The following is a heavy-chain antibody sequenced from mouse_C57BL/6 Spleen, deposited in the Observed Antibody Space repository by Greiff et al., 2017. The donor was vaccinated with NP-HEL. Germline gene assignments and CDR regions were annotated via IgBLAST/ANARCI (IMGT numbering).Heavy chain of an antibody. Sequence: LQESGAELVRPGASVTLSCKASGYTFTDYEMHWVKQTPVHGLEWIGAIDPETGGTAYNQKFKGKAILTADKSSSTAYMELRSLTSEDSAVYYCTRSTVVAYGDYWGQGTTLTVSS. J-gene: IGHJ2*01. D-gene: IGHD1-1*01. CDR3: TRSTVVAYGDY. V-gene: IGHV1-15*01. CDR2: IDPETGGT. CDR1: GYTFTDYE.